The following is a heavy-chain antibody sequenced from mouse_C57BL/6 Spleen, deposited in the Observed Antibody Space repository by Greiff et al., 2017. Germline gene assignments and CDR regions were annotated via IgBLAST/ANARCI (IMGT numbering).Heavy chain of an antibody. CDR1: GFNIKDDY. V-gene: IGHV14-4*01. CDR3: TTSGYSNDEEFAY. Sequence: EVQLQESGAELVRPGASVKLSCTASGFNIKDDYMHWVKQRPEKGLEWIGWIDPENGDTEYDSKFQGKATITADTSSNTTYLQLSSLTSEDTAVYYCTTSGYSNDEEFAYWGQGTLVTVSA. CDR2: IDPENGDT. D-gene: IGHD2-12*01. J-gene: IGHJ3*01.